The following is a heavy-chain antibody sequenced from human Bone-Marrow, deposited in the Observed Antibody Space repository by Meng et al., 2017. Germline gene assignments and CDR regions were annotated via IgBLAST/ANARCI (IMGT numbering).Heavy chain of an antibody. D-gene: IGHD3-9*01. CDR2: ISVYSGAT. Sequence: ASVKVSCKASGYTFTSCSLCCVRQAPGQGLEWVGCISVYSGATNSAQNLQGRVTMTTDTSTNTAYMELRSLRSDDTAVSYCARAGLEPYYDILTGYYNRYYYYYGMGVWGQGTTVTVSS. V-gene: IGHV1-18*01. CDR3: ARAGLEPYYDILTGYYNRYYYYYGMGV. CDR1: GYTFTSCS. J-gene: IGHJ6*02.